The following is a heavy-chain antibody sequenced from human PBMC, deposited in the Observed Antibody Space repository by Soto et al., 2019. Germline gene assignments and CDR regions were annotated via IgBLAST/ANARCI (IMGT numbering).Heavy chain of an antibody. J-gene: IGHJ1*01. CDR1: GYIFTAYS. V-gene: IGHV1-46*01. D-gene: IGHD2-15*01. CDR3: AREENCSDGICYSEYFQR. Sequence: QVQLVQSGAEVKKPGASVKVSCKASGYIFTAYSMHWVRQAPGQGLEWMGVVNPSGGSTNYAQKLQGRITKTRDTSTSTVYMDLSCLTSEDTAVYYCAREENCSDGICYSEYFQRWGQGTLVTVSS. CDR2: VNPSGGST.